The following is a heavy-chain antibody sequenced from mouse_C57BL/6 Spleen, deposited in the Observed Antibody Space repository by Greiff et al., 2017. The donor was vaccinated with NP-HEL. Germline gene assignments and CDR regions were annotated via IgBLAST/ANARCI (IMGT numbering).Heavy chain of an antibody. CDR1: GYTFTSYW. V-gene: IGHV1-69*01. Sequence: LQPGAELVMPGASVKLSCKASGYTFTSYWMHWVKQRPGQGLEWIGEIDPSDSYTNYNQKFKGKSTLTVDKSSSTAYMQLSSLTSEDSAVYYCAGGDFFAYWGQGTLVTVSA. CDR2: IDPSDSYT. J-gene: IGHJ3*01. D-gene: IGHD2-13*01. CDR3: AGGDFFAY.